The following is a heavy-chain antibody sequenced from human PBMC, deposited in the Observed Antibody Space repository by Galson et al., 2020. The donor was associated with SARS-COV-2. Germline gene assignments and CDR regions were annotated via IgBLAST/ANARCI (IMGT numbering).Heavy chain of an antibody. Sequence: ASVKFSCKVSGYTFTGYYMHWVRQAPGQGLEWMGCFHPNSGGTHYAQKFQGRVTMTRDTSISTAYIELSRLRSDDTAVYYCASFELAYGGNRRWAYYFDYWGQGTLVTVSS. D-gene: IGHD4-17*01. CDR2: FHPNSGGT. J-gene: IGHJ4*02. CDR1: GYTFTGYY. CDR3: ASFELAYGGNRRWAYYFDY. V-gene: IGHV1-2*02.